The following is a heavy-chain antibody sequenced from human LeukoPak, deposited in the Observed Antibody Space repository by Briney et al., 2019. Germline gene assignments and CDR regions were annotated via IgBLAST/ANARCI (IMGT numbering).Heavy chain of an antibody. CDR1: GFTFSSYA. D-gene: IGHD1-26*01. CDR2: ISSNGGST. CDR3: ARAADSGSYGY. V-gene: IGHV3-64*01. Sequence: GGSLRLSCAASGFTFSSYAMHWVRQAPGKGLEYVSAISSNGGSTYYANSVKGRFTISRDNSENTLYLQMGSLRAEDMAVYYCARAADSGSYGYWGQGTLVTVSS. J-gene: IGHJ4*02.